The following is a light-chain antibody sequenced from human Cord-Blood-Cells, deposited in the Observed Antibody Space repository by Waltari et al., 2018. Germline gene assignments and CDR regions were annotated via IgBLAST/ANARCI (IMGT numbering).Light chain of an antibody. J-gene: IGKJ3*01. Sequence: DIQMTQSPSSLSASVGDKVTITCRASQSISSYLNWYQQKPGKAPKLLIYAASSVQSGVPSRFSGSGSGTDFTLTISSLQPEDFATYYCQQSYSHFGPGTKVDIK. V-gene: IGKV1-39*01. CDR2: AAS. CDR1: QSISSY. CDR3: QQSYSH.